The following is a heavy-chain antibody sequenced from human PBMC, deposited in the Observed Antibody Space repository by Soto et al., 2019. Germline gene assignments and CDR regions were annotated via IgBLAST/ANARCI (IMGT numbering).Heavy chain of an antibody. J-gene: IGHJ4*02. CDR1: GFTFSSYA. D-gene: IGHD1-26*01. CDR3: AKDNTALVGATELDY. V-gene: IGHV3-23*01. CDR2: ISGSGGST. Sequence: PGGSLRLSCAASGFTFSSYAMSWVRQAPGKGLEWVSAISGSGGSTYYADSVKGRFTISRDNSKNTLYLQMNSLRAEDTAVYYCAKDNTALVGATELDYRAQGTLVTVSS.